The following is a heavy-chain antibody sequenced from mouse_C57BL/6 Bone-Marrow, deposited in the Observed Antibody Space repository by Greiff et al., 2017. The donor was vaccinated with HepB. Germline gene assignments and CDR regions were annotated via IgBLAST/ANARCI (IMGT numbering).Heavy chain of an antibody. Sequence: VQLQQSGAELVRPGASVKMSCKASGYTFTSYTMHWVKQRPGQGLEWIGYINPSSGYTKYNQKFKDKATLTADKSSSTAYMQLSSLTSEDSAVYYCARPPLYCDYDGWFAYWGQGTLVTVSA. D-gene: IGHD2-4*01. CDR3: ARPPLYCDYDGWFAY. V-gene: IGHV1-4*01. CDR1: GYTFTSYT. J-gene: IGHJ3*01. CDR2: INPSSGYT.